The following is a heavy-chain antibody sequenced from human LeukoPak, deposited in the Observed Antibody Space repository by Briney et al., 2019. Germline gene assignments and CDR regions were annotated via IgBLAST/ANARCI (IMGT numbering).Heavy chain of an antibody. V-gene: IGHV1-69*13. CDR3: ARGIEMATITSWFDP. CDR2: IIPIFGTA. J-gene: IGHJ5*02. D-gene: IGHD5-24*01. Sequence: SVKVSCKASGYTFTSYYLHWVRQAPGQGLEWMGGIIPIFGTANYAQKFQGRVTITADESTSTAYMELSSLRSEDTAVYYCARGIEMATITSWFDPWGQGTLVTVSS. CDR1: GYTFTSYY.